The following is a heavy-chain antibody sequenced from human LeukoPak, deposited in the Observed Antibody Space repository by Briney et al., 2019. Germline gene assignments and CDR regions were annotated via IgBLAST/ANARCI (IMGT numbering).Heavy chain of an antibody. CDR3: ARHIGLTTRYFDY. CDR2: IYPGDSDT. V-gene: IGHV5-51*01. CDR1: GYTFTNYW. J-gene: IGHJ4*02. D-gene: IGHD4/OR15-4a*01. Sequence: GESLEISCKGSGYTFTNYWIAWVRQMPGKGLEWMGMIYPGDSDTRYSPSFQGHVTISADKSITTAYLQWSSLKSSDTAMYYCARHIGLTTRYFDYWGQGTLVTVSS.